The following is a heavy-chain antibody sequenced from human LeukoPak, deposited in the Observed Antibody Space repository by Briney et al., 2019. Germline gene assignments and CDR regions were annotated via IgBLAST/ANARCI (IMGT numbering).Heavy chain of an antibody. J-gene: IGHJ6*02. Sequence: SETLSLTCAVYGGSFSGYYWSWIRQPPGEGLEWIGEINHSGSTNYNPSLKSRVTISVDTSKNQFSLKLSSVTAADTAVYYCARGGYSSGRLPHTPAYYYYGMDVWGQGTTVTVSS. CDR2: INHSGST. CDR1: GGSFSGYY. V-gene: IGHV4-34*01. D-gene: IGHD6-19*01. CDR3: ARGGYSSGRLPHTPAYYYYGMDV.